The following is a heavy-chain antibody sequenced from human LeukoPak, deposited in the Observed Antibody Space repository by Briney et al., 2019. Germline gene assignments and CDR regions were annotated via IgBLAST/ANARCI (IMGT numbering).Heavy chain of an antibody. CDR1: GGSISSSSHY. D-gene: IGHD3-22*01. CDR2: IYYSGST. Sequence: PETLSLTCTVSGGSISSSSHYWGWIRQPPGKGLEWIGNIYYSGSTSYNPSLKSRVTISVDTSKNQFSLKLSSVTAADTAEYYCARRVAGSGYRDYWGQGTLVTVSS. J-gene: IGHJ4*02. CDR3: ARRVAGSGYRDY. V-gene: IGHV4-39*01.